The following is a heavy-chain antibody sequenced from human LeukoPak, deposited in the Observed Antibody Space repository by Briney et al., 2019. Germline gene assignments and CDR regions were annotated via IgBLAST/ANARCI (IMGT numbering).Heavy chain of an antibody. CDR3: ARSEKQLPHWYYGMDV. D-gene: IGHD6-13*01. J-gene: IGHJ6*02. Sequence: SETLSLTCAVYGGSFSSYYWSWIRQPPGKGLEWIGYIYYSGSTNYNPSLKSRVTISVDTSKNQFSLKLSSVTAADTAVYYCARSEKQLPHWYYGMDVWGQGTTVTVSS. CDR2: IYYSGST. V-gene: IGHV4-59*08. CDR1: GGSFSSYY.